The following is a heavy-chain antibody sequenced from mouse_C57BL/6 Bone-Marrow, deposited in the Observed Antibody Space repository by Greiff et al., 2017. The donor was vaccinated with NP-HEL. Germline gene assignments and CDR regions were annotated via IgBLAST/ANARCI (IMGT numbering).Heavy chain of an antibody. Sequence: QVQLQQPGAELVMPGASVKLSCKASGYTFTSYWMHWVKQRPGQGLEWIGEIDPSDSYTNYNQKFKGKSTLTVDKSSSTAYMQLSILASEDSAVYYCARSSTMVTSWFAYWGQGALVTVSA. CDR1: GYTFTSYW. D-gene: IGHD2-2*01. CDR3: ARSSTMVTSWFAY. J-gene: IGHJ3*01. CDR2: IDPSDSYT. V-gene: IGHV1-69*01.